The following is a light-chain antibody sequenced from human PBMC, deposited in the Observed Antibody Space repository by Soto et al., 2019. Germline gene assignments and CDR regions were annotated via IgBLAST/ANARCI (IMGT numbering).Light chain of an antibody. J-gene: IGLJ2*01. CDR2: ATT. CDR3: CSYAGNVTFT. CDR1: SSDVANYNL. Sequence: QSALTQPASVSGSPGQSITISCTGTSSDVANYNLVSWYQHHPGKAPQLIIYATTKRPSGVSNRYSGSKSGNTASLTISGLQAEDEANYYCCSYAGNVTFTFGGGTKLTVL. V-gene: IGLV2-23*02.